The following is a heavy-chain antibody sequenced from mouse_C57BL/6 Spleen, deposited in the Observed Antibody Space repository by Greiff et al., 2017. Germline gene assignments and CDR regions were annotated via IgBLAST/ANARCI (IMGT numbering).Heavy chain of an antibody. Sequence: VQLQQPGAELVKPGASVKMSCKASGYTFTSYWITWVKQRPGQGLEWIGDIYPGSGSTNYNEKFKSKATLTVDTSSSTAYMQLSSLTSEDSAVYDCARGTGTGNWFAYWGQGTLVTVSA. D-gene: IGHD4-1*01. CDR2: IYPGSGST. CDR3: ARGTGTGNWFAY. V-gene: IGHV1-55*01. J-gene: IGHJ3*01. CDR1: GYTFTSYW.